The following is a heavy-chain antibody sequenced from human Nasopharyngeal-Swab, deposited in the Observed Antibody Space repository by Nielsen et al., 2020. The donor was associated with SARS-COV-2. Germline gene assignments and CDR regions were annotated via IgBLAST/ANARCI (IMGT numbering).Heavy chain of an antibody. V-gene: IGHV1-8*01. J-gene: IGHJ6*02. Sequence: ASVKVSCQASGYTFTSSDINWVRQATGQGLEWMGWMNPNSGNPGYAQKFKGRVTMTRNTSISTAYMGLSRLRSEDTAVYYCARGRPQYSSSWYGYYYYGMDVWGQGTTVTVSS. CDR3: ARGRPQYSSSWYGYYYYGMDV. CDR2: MNPNSGNP. D-gene: IGHD6-13*01. CDR1: GYTFTSSD.